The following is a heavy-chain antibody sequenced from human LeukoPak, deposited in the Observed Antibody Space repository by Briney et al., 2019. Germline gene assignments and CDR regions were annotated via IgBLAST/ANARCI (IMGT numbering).Heavy chain of an antibody. V-gene: IGHV3-11*04. D-gene: IGHD1-26*01. J-gene: IGHJ6*03. CDR1: GFTFSNYY. Sequence: PGGSLRLSCAASGFTFSNYYMSWIRQAPGKGLEWLSYISSSGSTIYYADSVKGRFTISRGNAKNSLYLHMNSLRAEDTAVYYCARDFSDPNYYFYYMDVWGKGTTVTVSS. CDR2: ISSSGSTI. CDR3: ARDFSDPNYYFYYMDV.